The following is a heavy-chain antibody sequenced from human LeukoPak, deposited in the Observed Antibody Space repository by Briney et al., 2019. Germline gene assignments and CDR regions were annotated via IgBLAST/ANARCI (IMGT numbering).Heavy chain of an antibody. J-gene: IGHJ4*02. CDR3: ARDDKWGFDY. D-gene: IGHD1-26*01. CDR2: FDDRNGAAST. Sequence: PGGSLRLSCAVSGFHFSDYSMSWVRQAPGKGLEWISYFDDRNGAASTSYADSVKGRFIISRDAAKNSLFLQMNSLTAADTAVYYCARDDKWGFDYWGQRTLVTVSS. CDR1: GFHFSDYS. V-gene: IGHV3-48*04.